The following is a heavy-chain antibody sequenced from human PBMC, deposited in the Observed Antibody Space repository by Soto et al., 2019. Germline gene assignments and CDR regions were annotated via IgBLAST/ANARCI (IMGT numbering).Heavy chain of an antibody. J-gene: IGHJ4*02. V-gene: IGHV3-74*01. D-gene: IGHD2-15*01. CDR3: ALGRYCSGGTCSFDY. CDR2: VHNDGSSA. Sequence: EVQLTESGGGSVQPGGSLRLSCVDSGFTFRSYWMHWVRQAPGKGLVWVSRVHNDGSSAAYADSVKGRFSISRDTAKNALYLQMNSLGAEDTAVYYCALGRYCSGGTCSFDYWGQGTLVTVSS. CDR1: GFTFRSYW.